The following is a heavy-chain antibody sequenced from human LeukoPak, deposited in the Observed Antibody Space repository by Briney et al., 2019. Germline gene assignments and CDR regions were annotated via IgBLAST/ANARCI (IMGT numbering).Heavy chain of an antibody. CDR3: ARGFGYNYGYGWFDP. Sequence: GGSLRLSCAASGFTFSGCEMNWVRQAPGKGLVWVSRIKSDGSSTSYADSVKGRFTISRDNAKNTLYLQTNSLRAEDTAVYYCARGFGYNYGYGWFDPWGQGTLVTVSS. CDR2: IKSDGSST. J-gene: IGHJ5*02. CDR1: GFTFSGCE. D-gene: IGHD5-18*01. V-gene: IGHV3-74*01.